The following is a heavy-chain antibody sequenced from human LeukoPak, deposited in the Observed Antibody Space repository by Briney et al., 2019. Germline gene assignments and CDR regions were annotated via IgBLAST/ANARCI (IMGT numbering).Heavy chain of an antibody. D-gene: IGHD6-19*01. V-gene: IGHV1-8*01. CDR1: GYTFTNHD. CDR2: MNANSGDT. CDR3: ARGGPNIAVAAYGDY. J-gene: IGHJ4*02. Sequence: ASVKVSCKASGYTFTNHDINWVRQATGQGLEWMGWMNANSGDTGYAQKFQGRVTMTRSTSISTAYMELSSLRSEDTAVYYCARGGPNIAVAAYGDYWGQGTLVTVSS.